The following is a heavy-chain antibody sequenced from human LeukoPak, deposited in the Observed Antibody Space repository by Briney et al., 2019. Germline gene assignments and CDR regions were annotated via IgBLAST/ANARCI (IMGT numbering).Heavy chain of an antibody. Sequence: ASVKVSCKASGYTFTGYYMHWVRQAPGQGLEWIGWINPNSGGTNYAQKFQGRVTMTRDTSISTAYMELSRLRSDDTAVYYCARDGEEITIFGVAPAADWGQGTLVTVSS. CDR3: ARDGEEITIFGVAPAAD. D-gene: IGHD3-3*01. CDR2: INPNSGGT. J-gene: IGHJ4*02. CDR1: GYTFTGYY. V-gene: IGHV1-2*02.